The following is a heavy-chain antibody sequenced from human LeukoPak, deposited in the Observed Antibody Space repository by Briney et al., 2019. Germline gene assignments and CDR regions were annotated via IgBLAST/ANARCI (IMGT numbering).Heavy chain of an antibody. CDR3: ARQDLGYCSSTSCYGGSLRY. CDR1: GFIFSNYW. CDR2: VNSDGTST. D-gene: IGHD2-2*01. Sequence: PGGSLRLSCAASGFIFSNYWMHWVRQAPGKGLVWVSHVNSDGTSTDYADSVKGRFTISRDNAKKTLYLQMNSLRAEDTAVYYCARQDLGYCSSTSCYGGSLRYWGQGTLVTVSS. J-gene: IGHJ4*02. V-gene: IGHV3-74*01.